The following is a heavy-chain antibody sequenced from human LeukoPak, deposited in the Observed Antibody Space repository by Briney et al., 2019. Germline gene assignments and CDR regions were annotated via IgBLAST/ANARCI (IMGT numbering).Heavy chain of an antibody. CDR3: ARVLSAVSFNWFDP. J-gene: IGHJ5*02. Sequence: GGSLRLSCAASGFTFSSYAMSWVRQAPGKGLEWVSAISGSGGSTYYADSVKGRFTISRDNSKNSLYPQMNSLRAEDTAIYYCARVLSAVSFNWFDPWGQGIMVIVSS. CDR2: ISGSGGST. D-gene: IGHD2-8*01. V-gene: IGHV3-23*01. CDR1: GFTFSSYA.